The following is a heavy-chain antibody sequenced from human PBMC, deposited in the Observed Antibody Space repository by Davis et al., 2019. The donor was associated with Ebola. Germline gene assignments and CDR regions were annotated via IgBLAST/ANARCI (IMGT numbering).Heavy chain of an antibody. V-gene: IGHV4-34*01. Sequence: SETLSLTCAAYGGSFSGYYWSWIRQPPGKGLEWIGEINHSGSTNYNPSLKRRVTISVDTSKNQFSLKLSSVTAADTAVYYCARHLMITFGGVIVIPTGAFDYWGQGTLVTVSS. CDR3: ARHLMITFGGVIVIPTGAFDY. CDR1: GGSFSGYY. CDR2: INHSGST. J-gene: IGHJ4*02. D-gene: IGHD3-16*02.